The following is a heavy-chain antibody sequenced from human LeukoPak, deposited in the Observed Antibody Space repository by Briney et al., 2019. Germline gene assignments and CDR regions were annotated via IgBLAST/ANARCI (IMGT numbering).Heavy chain of an antibody. CDR1: GFTFSSHG. CDR3: ARDRRETMITFGGVMTAGWFDP. Sequence: GGSLRLSCAGAGFTFSSHGMNWVRQAPGKGLEWVSGIGPSGDKTYYADSVKGRFTISRDNSKNTLYLQMNSLRAEDTAVYHCARDRRETMITFGGVMTAGWFDPWGQGTLVTVSS. V-gene: IGHV3-23*01. J-gene: IGHJ5*02. D-gene: IGHD3-16*01. CDR2: IGPSGDKT.